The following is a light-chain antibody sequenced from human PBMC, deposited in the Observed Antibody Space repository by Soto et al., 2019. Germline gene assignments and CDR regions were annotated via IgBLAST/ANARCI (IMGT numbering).Light chain of an antibody. V-gene: IGLV4-60*02. CDR2: LEGSGSY. CDR1: SGHSSYI. J-gene: IGLJ3*02. Sequence: QPVLTQSSSASASLGSSVKLTCTLSSGHSSYIIAWHQQQPGKAPRYLINLEGSGSYNKGSGVPDRFSGSSSGADRYLTISTLQFEDEADYYCETWDSNTRVFGGGTKVTVL. CDR3: ETWDSNTRV.